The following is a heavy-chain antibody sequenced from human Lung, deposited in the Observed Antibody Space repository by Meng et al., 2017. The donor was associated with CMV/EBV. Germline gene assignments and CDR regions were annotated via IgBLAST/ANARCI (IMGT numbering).Heavy chain of an antibody. CDR3: ARVSGYYYYGRDV. D-gene: IGHD3-3*01. J-gene: IGHJ6*02. CDR1: GGSISSYY. Sequence: GSXRLSCTVSGGSISSYYWSWIRQPPGKGLEWIGYIYYSGSTNYNPSLKSRVTISVDTSKNQFSLKLSSVTAADTAVYYCARVSGYYYYGRDVWGQGTMVTVSS. CDR2: IYYSGST. V-gene: IGHV4-59*01.